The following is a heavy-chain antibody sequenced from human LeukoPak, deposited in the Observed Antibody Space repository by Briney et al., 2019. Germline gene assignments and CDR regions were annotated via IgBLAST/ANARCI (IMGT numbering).Heavy chain of an antibody. CDR1: GGSMSSYY. V-gene: IGHV4-4*07. D-gene: IGHD1-26*01. CDR3: ARALSGSYYLWDY. Sequence: SETLSLTCTVSGGSMSSYYWSWIRQPAGKGLERIGHIYISGSANDNPSLKSRVTMSVDTSKNQFSLKLSSVTAADTAVYYCARALSGSYYLWDYWGQGTLVTVSS. CDR2: IYISGSA. J-gene: IGHJ4*02.